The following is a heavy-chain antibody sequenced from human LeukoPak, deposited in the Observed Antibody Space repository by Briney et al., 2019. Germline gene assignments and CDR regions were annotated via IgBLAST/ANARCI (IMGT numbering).Heavy chain of an antibody. CDR3: ARDSSRAVAGSFWFDP. CDR2: ISSSSSYI. J-gene: IGHJ5*02. Sequence: PGGSLRLSCAASGFTFSSYSMNWVRQAPGKGLEWVSSISSSSSYIYYADSVKGRFTISRDNAKNSLYLQMNSLRAEDTAVYYCARDSSRAVAGSFWFDPWGQGTLVTVSS. D-gene: IGHD6-19*01. CDR1: GFTFSSYS. V-gene: IGHV3-21*01.